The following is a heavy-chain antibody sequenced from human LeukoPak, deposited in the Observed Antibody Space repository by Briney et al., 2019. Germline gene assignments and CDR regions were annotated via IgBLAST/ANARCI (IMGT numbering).Heavy chain of an antibody. D-gene: IGHD3-10*01. CDR2: ISSSGSTI. V-gene: IGHV3-11*01. Sequence: GGSLRLSCAASGFTFSDYYMSWIRQAPGKGLEWVSYISSSGSTIYYADSVKGRFTISRDNAKNSLYLQMNSLRAEDTAVYYCARGINRITMVRGVRPFDYWGQGTLVTVSP. CDR3: ARGINRITMVRGVRPFDY. CDR1: GFTFSDYY. J-gene: IGHJ4*02.